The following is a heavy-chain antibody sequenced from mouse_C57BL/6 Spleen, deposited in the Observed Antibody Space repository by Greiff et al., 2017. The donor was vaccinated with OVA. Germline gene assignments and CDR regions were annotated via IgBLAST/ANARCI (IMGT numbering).Heavy chain of an antibody. D-gene: IGHD4-1*01. V-gene: IGHV1-62-2*01. CDR2: FYPGSGSI. CDR3: ARHEEGTLTGTNYARDY. CDR1: GYTFTEYT. J-gene: IGHJ4*01. Sequence: QVQLQQSGAELVKPGASVKLSCKASGYTFTEYTIHWVKQRSGQGLEWIGWFYPGSGSIKYTEKFKDKATLTADKSSSTVSMALSRLTSEDSAVYFCARHEEGTLTGTNYARDYWGQGTSVTVSS.